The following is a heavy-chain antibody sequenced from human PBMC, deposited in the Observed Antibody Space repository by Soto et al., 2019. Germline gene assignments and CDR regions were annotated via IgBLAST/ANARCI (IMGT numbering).Heavy chain of an antibody. Sequence: GGSMRLSCAASGFTFSAFEMNWVRQAPGKGLEWLSYIYNSGSTMTYADSVKGRFAISRDNAKNSMCLEIYSLKVEDTAVSYCARESGGTGLGVWGQGTTVTVSS. CDR3: ARESGGTGLGV. V-gene: IGHV3-48*03. J-gene: IGHJ6*02. CDR1: GFTFSAFE. D-gene: IGHD1-1*01. CDR2: IYNSGSTM.